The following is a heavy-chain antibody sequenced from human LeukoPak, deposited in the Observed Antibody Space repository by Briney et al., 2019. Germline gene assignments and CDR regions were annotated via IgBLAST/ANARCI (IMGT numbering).Heavy chain of an antibody. V-gene: IGHV1-18*01. CDR3: ARFTIFGADTTPRYNYGMDV. CDR1: GYTFRRYG. CDR2: ISGYNGDT. Sequence: GASVKVSCTTSGYTFRRYGISWVRQAPGQGPEWMGWISGYNGDTNYAPSLQDRVTMSTDTSTSTGYMELRGLRSDDTAVYYCARFTIFGADTTPRYNYGMDVWGQGTTVTVSS. D-gene: IGHD3-3*01. J-gene: IGHJ6*02.